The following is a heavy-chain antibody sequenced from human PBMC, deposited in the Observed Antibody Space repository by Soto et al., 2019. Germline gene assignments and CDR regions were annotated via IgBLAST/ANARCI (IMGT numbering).Heavy chain of an antibody. CDR3: AKKRGAYYDSSGYYYGNYFDY. V-gene: IGHV1-69*01. J-gene: IGHJ4*02. D-gene: IGHD3-22*01. CDR1: GGTFSSYA. Sequence: QVQLVQSGAEVKKPGSSVKVSCKASGGTFSSYAISWVRQAPGQGLEWMGGIIPIFGTANYAQKFQGRVTITADESTSTAYMELSSLRSEDTAVYYCAKKRGAYYDSSGYYYGNYFDYWGQGTLVTVSS. CDR2: IIPIFGTA.